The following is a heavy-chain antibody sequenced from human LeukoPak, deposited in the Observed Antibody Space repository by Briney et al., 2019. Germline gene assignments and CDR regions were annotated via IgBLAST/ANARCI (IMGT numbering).Heavy chain of an antibody. CDR2: IYYSGST. V-gene: IGHV4-39*01. J-gene: IGHJ4*02. CDR1: GGSISSSSYY. CDR3: ARGNGGEIGLLWFGESRPYYFDY. Sequence: PSEILSLTCTVSGGSISSSSYYWGWIRQPPGKGLEWIGSIYYSGSTYYNPSLKSRVTISVDTSKNQFSLKLSSVTAADTAVYYCARGNGGEIGLLWFGESRPYYFDYWGQGTLVTVSS. D-gene: IGHD3-10*01.